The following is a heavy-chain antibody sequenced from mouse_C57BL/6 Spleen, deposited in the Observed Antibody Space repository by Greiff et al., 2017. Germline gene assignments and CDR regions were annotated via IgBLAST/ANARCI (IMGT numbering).Heavy chain of an antibody. V-gene: IGHV1-85*01. Sequence: VQLQQSGPELVKPGASVKLSCKASGYTFTSYDINWVKQRPGQGLEWIGWIYPRDGSTTYNEKFKGKATLTVDTSSSTAYMELHSLTSEDSAVYFCARSYGSSYDYAMDYWGQGTSVTVSS. J-gene: IGHJ4*01. D-gene: IGHD1-1*01. CDR3: ARSYGSSYDYAMDY. CDR2: IYPRDGST. CDR1: GYTFTSYD.